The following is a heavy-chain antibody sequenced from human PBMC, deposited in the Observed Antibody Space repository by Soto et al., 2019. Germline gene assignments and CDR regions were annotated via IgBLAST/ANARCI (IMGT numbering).Heavy chain of an antibody. J-gene: IGHJ4*02. CDR3: ARVKFDAKPGIAAAGGWGYFDY. CDR2: IWYDGSNK. Sequence: GGSLRLSCAASGFTFSSYGMHWVRQAPGKGLEWVAVIWYDGSNKYYADSVKGRFTISRDNSKNTLYLQMNSLRAEDTAVYYCARVKFDAKPGIAAAGGWGYFDYWGQGTLVTVSS. D-gene: IGHD6-13*01. CDR1: GFTFSSYG. V-gene: IGHV3-33*01.